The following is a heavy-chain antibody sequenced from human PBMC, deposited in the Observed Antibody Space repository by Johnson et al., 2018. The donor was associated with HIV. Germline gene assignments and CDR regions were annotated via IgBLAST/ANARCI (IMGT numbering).Heavy chain of an antibody. CDR3: SKGVVVIAKHDAFDI. CDR1: GFTFSSYA. J-gene: IGHJ3*02. D-gene: IGHD2-21*01. V-gene: IGHV3-23*04. CDR2: NSGSGGST. Sequence: VQLVESGGGLVQPGGSLRLSCAASGFTFSSYAMSWVRQAPGKGLEWVSANSGSGGSTYYADSVKGRFTISRDNSKNTLYLQMNRLRAEETAVYYCSKGVVVIAKHDAFDIWGQGTMVTVSS.